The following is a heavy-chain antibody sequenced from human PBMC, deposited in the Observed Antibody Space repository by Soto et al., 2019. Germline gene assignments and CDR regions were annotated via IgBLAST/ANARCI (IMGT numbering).Heavy chain of an antibody. V-gene: IGHV3-11*01. CDR1: GFTLSDYY. J-gene: IGHJ3*02. CDR3: ASKQLVLGDGFDI. Sequence: GGSLRLSCAASGFTLSDYYMSWMRHAPGKGLEWISYISSSGSTIYYADAVKGRFTISMDNAKNSLYLQMNSLRAEDTAVYYCASKQLVLGDGFDIWGQGTMVTVSS. CDR2: ISSSGSTI. D-gene: IGHD6-13*01.